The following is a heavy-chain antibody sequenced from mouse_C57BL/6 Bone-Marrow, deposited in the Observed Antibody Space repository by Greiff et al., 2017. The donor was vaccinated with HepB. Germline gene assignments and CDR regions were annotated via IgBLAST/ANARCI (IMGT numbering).Heavy chain of an antibody. CDR1: GYTFTSYW. D-gene: IGHD2-1*01. Sequence: QVQLQQPGAELVMPGASVKLSCKASGYTFTSYWMHWVKQRPGQGLEWIGEIDPSDSYTNYNQKFKGKSTLTVDKSSSTAYMQLSSLTSEDSAVYYCATHLLSNAMDYWGQGTSVTVSS. J-gene: IGHJ4*01. CDR2: IDPSDSYT. CDR3: ATHLLSNAMDY. V-gene: IGHV1-69*01.